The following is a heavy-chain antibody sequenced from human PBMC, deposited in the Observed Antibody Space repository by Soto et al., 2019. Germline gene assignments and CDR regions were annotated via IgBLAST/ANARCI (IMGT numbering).Heavy chain of an antibody. J-gene: IGHJ4*02. CDR2: IHYSGTT. V-gene: IGHV4-59*01. Sequence: SETLSLTCTVSDGSISNFYWSWIRQPPGKGLEWIGYIHYSGTTSFFPSYNPSLRSRVTISEDTSKNQFSLKLLSVTTADTAVYFCAAGEASSRNLAPYYLDFWGQGTLVTVSS. D-gene: IGHD6-13*01. CDR3: AAGEASSRNLAPYYLDF. CDR1: DGSISNFY.